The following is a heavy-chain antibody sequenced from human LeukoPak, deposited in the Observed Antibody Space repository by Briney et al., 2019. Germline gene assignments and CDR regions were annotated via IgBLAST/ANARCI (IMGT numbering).Heavy chain of an antibody. CDR3: AGMNYGSRGYY. CDR1: GGSISSYY. CDR2: IYYSGST. J-gene: IGHJ4*02. V-gene: IGHV4-59*01. D-gene: IGHD3-10*01. Sequence: SETLSLSCTVSGGSISSYYWSWIRQPPGKGLEWIGYIYYSGSTNSNPSLKSRVTISVDTSKNQFSLKLSSVTAADTAVYYCAGMNYGSRGYYWGQGTLVTVSS.